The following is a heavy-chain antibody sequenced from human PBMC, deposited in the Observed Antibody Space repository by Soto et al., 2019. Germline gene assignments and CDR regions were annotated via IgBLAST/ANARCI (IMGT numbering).Heavy chain of an antibody. CDR2: IYTSGST. D-gene: IGHD3-16*02. J-gene: IGHJ4*02. V-gene: IGHV4-4*07. CDR1: GGSISSYY. Sequence: PSETLSLTCTVSGGSISSYYWSWIRQPAGKGLEWIGRIYTSGSTNYNPSLKIRVTMSVDTSKNQFSLKLSSVTAADRAVYYCARERLCLWELSFHGSLAYWRQGALVTVS. CDR3: ARERLCLWELSFHGSLAY.